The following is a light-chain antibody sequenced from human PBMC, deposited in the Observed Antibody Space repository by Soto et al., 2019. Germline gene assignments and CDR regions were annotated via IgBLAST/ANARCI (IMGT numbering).Light chain of an antibody. CDR3: QQYGGSPQT. V-gene: IGKV3-20*01. Sequence: EIVLTQSPGTLSLSPGERATLSCRASQSVSNYLAWYQQKPGQAPRLLIYGASRRATVIPDRFSGSGSGTDFTLTISRLEPEEFEVSYCQQYGGSPQTFGQGTNVEIK. CDR1: QSVSNY. CDR2: GAS. J-gene: IGKJ1*01.